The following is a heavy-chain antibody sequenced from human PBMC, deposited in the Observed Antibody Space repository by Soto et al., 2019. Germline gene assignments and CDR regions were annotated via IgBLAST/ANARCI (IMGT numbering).Heavy chain of an antibody. V-gene: IGHV1-8*01. CDR1: GCTFTSHE. CDR2: MNPNSGNT. Sequence: AAVTVSCKASGCTFTSHEFNWVRQAPGQGLEGVGWMNPNSGNTGYAQKFQGRVTMTRNTSISTAYMELSSLRSEDTAVYYCARGLYDYIWGSYRYTYWFDPWGQGTLVTVSX. D-gene: IGHD3-16*02. J-gene: IGHJ5*02. CDR3: ARGLYDYIWGSYRYTYWFDP.